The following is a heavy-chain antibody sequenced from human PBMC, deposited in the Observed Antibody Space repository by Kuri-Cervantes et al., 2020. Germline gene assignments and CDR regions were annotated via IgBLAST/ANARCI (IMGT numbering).Heavy chain of an antibody. J-gene: IGHJ4*02. V-gene: IGHV3-74*01. D-gene: IGHD3-10*01. Sequence: GESLKISCAASGFTFSSYWMHWVRQAPGKGLVWVSRINSDGSSTSYADSVKGRFTISRDNAKNTLYLQMNSLRAEDTAVYYYAYGSGGYYGYWGQGTLVTVSS. CDR3: AYGSGGYYGY. CDR2: INSDGSST. CDR1: GFTFSSYW.